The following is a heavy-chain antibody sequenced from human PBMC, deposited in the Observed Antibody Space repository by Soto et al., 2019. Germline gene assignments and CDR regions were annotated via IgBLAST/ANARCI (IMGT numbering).Heavy chain of an antibody. V-gene: IGHV1-69*02. J-gene: IGHJ4*02. CDR1: GGTFSSYT. CDR2: IIPILGIA. CDR3: ARGYCSSTSCPADY. D-gene: IGHD2-2*01. Sequence: QVQLVQSGAVVKKPGSSVKVSCKASGGTFSSYTISWVRQAPGQGLEWMGRIIPILGIANYAQKFQGRVTITADKSTSTAYMELSSLRTEDTAVYYCARGYCSSTSCPADYWGQGTLVTVSS.